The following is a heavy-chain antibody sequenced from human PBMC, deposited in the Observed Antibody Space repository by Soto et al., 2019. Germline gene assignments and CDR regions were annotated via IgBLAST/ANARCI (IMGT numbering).Heavy chain of an antibody. V-gene: IGHV1-69*01. J-gene: IGHJ6*02. CDR2: IIPIFGTA. Sequence: QVQLVQSGAEVKQPGSSVKVSCKASGGTFSSYAISWVRQAPGQGLEWMGGIIPIFGTANYAQKFQGRVTITADESTSTAYMELSSLRSEDTAVYYCARVADGAAAVYYGMDVWGQGTTVTVSS. CDR3: ARVADGAAAVYYGMDV. CDR1: GGTFSSYA. D-gene: IGHD6-13*01.